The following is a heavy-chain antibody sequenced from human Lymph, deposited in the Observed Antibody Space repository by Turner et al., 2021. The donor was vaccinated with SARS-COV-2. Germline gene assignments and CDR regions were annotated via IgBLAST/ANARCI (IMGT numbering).Heavy chain of an antibody. D-gene: IGHD1-26*01. CDR2: IYYCGST. CDR1: GGPISSSSYY. V-gene: IGHV4-39*01. J-gene: IGHJ3*02. Sequence: QLQLQESGPGLVKPSETLSPTCTVSGGPISSSSYYWGWIRQPPGKGLEWIGNIYYCGSTYYNTSLKRRVTISVDTSMNQFSLKLSSVTAADTAVYYCAGHPRLYSGTYSSAFDIWGQGTMVTVSS. CDR3: AGHPRLYSGTYSSAFDI.